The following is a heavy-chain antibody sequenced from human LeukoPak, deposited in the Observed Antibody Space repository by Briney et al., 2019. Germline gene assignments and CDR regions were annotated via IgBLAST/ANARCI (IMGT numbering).Heavy chain of an antibody. V-gene: IGHV3-7*01. CDR1: GFTFSSFW. D-gene: IGHD3-10*01. CDR3: AKDSFPVTMVRGDPLDY. Sequence: PGGSLRLSCAASGFTFSSFWMSWVRQAPGKGLEWVANMNQDGSERYYVDSVKGRFTISRDNAKNSLYLQMNSLRAEDTAVYYCAKDSFPVTMVRGDPLDYWGQGTLVTVSS. CDR2: MNQDGSER. J-gene: IGHJ4*02.